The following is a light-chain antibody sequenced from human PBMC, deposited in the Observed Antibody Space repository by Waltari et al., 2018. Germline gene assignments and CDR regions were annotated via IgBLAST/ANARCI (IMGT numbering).Light chain of an antibody. V-gene: IGLV2-23*01. CDR3: CSYAGSSVAYV. CDR2: EGD. Sequence: HSALTQPASVSGSPGQSITFSCTGTSSGVGTYNLVSLYQHHPGKAPRLMIYEGDKRPSGVSNRFSGSKSGDTASLTISGLQAEDEADYYCCSYAGSSVAYVFGTGTKVTVL. J-gene: IGLJ1*01. CDR1: SSGVGTYNL.